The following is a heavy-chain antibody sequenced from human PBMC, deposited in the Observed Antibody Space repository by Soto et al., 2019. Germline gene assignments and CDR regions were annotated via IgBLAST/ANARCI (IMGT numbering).Heavy chain of an antibody. Sequence: GASVKVSCKVSGYTLTELSMHWVRQAPGKGLEWMGGFDPEDGETIYAQKFQGRVTMTEDTSTDTAYMELSSLRSEDTAVYYCATIPHSPYSSSWYYRSGDDYWGQGTLVTVSS. J-gene: IGHJ4*02. CDR3: ATIPHSPYSSSWYYRSGDDY. CDR1: GYTLTELS. D-gene: IGHD6-13*01. V-gene: IGHV1-24*01. CDR2: FDPEDGET.